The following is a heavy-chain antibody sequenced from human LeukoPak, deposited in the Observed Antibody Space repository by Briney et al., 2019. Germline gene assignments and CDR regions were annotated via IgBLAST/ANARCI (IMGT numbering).Heavy chain of an antibody. CDR2: IYHSGSA. CDR3: ARAPDREGLSYFDL. V-gene: IGHV4-30-2*01. CDR1: GGSISSGGYY. D-gene: IGHD1-14*01. J-gene: IGHJ2*01. Sequence: SETLSLTCTVSGGSISSGGYYWSWIRQPPGKGLEWIGYIYHSGSAYYNPSLKSRVTISVDRSKNQFSLKLSSVTAADTAVYYCARAPDREGLSYFDLWGRGTLVTVSS.